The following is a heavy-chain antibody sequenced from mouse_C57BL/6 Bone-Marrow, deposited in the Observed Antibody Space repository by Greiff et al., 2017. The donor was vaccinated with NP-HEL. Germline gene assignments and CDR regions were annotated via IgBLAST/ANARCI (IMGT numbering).Heavy chain of an antibody. D-gene: IGHD2-1*01. V-gene: IGHV1-81*01. CDR1: GYTFTSYG. CDR2: IYPRSGNT. J-gene: IGHJ2*01. CDR3: ARGVYYGNYGFFDY. Sequence: QVQLQQSGAELARPGASVKLSCKASGYTFTSYGISWVKQRTGQGLEWIGEIYPRSGNTYYNEKFKGKATLTADKSSSTAYMELRSLTSEDSAVYFGARGVYYGNYGFFDYWGQGTTLTVSS.